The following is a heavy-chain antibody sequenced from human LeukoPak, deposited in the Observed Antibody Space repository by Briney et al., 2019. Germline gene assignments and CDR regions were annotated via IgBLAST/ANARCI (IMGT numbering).Heavy chain of an antibody. J-gene: IGHJ6*03. D-gene: IGHD3-10*01. V-gene: IGHV4-34*01. Sequence: RSETLSLTCALYGGSFSGYYWSWIRHPPGKGVERIGEINHSGSTNYNPSLKSRVTISVYTSKNQFSLKLSSVTAADTAVYYCARGRGDYGSGSYYYYYYYMDVWGKGTTVTVSS. CDR3: ARGRGDYGSGSYYYYYYYMDV. CDR1: GGSFSGYY. CDR2: INHSGST.